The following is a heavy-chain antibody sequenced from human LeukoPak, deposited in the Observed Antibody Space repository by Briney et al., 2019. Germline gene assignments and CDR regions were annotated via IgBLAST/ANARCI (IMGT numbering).Heavy chain of an antibody. CDR1: GYTFTSYD. V-gene: IGHV1-8*03. CDR3: ARVEYGGYVN. D-gene: IGHD4-23*01. Sequence: GASVTVSCKASGYTFTSYDFNWVQQATGQGLEWMGWMNPNSGNTGYAQKFQGRLTITRNTSITTAYMELSSLRSEDTAVYYCARVEYGGYVNWGQGTLVTVSS. J-gene: IGHJ4*02. CDR2: MNPNSGNT.